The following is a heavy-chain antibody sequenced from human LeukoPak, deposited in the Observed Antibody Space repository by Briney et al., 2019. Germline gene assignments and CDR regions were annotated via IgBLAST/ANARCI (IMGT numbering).Heavy chain of an antibody. CDR3: ARKRSYLGNWFDP. D-gene: IGHD2/OR15-2a*01. CDR1: GRSFSGYY. J-gene: IGHJ5*02. Sequence: SETLSLTCAVYGRSFSGYYWSWIRQPPGKGLECIGEINHSGSTNYNPSLKSRVTISVDTSKNQFSLKLSSVTAADTAVYYCARKRSYLGNWFDPWGQGTLVTVSS. V-gene: IGHV4-34*01. CDR2: INHSGST.